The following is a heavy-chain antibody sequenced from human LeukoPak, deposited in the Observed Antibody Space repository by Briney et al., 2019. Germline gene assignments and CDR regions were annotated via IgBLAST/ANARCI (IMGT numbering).Heavy chain of an antibody. CDR2: ISSSGSTI. V-gene: IGHV3-48*03. Sequence: GGSLRLSCAASGFTFSSYEMNWVRQAPGKGLEWVSYISSSGSTIYYADSVKGRFTIYRDNAKNSLYLQMNSLRAEDTAVYYCARDRFSEVADPFDYWGQGTLVTVSS. CDR1: GFTFSSYE. CDR3: ARDRFSEVADPFDY. J-gene: IGHJ4*02. D-gene: IGHD6-19*01.